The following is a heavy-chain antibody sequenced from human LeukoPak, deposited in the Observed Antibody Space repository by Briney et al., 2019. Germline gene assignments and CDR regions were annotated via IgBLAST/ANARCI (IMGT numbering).Heavy chain of an antibody. CDR1: GGSISSYY. CDR3: ARGVYIAAAQYGY. V-gene: IGHV4-59*01. Sequence: PSETLSLTCTVSGGSISSYYWSWIRQPPGKGLEWIGYIYYSGTTNYNPSLKSRVTIAVDTSKNQFSLKLSSVTAADTTVYYCARGVYIAAAQYGYWGQGTLVTVSS. D-gene: IGHD6-13*01. CDR2: IYYSGTT. J-gene: IGHJ4*02.